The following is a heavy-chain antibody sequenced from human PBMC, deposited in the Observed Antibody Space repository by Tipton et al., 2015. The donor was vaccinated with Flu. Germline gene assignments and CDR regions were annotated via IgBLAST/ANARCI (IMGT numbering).Heavy chain of an antibody. CDR3: ARDLPLYVSSGYFQDAFDI. D-gene: IGHD3-22*01. CDR1: GYTFTSYG. Sequence: QLVQSGAEVKKPGASVKVSCKASGYTFTSYGISWVRQAPGQGLEWMGWISAYNGSTNYAQKLQGRVTMTTDTSTSTAYMELRSLRSDDTAVYYCARDLPLYVSSGYFQDAFDIWGQGTMVTVSS. J-gene: IGHJ3*02. CDR2: ISAYNGST. V-gene: IGHV1-18*01.